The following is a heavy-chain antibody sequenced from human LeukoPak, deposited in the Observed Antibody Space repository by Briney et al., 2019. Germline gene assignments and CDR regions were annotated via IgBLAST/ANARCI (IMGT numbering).Heavy chain of an antibody. V-gene: IGHV1-2*02. CDR3: AREVALGRYSNPNTKLMSY. CDR1: GYTLTSYG. Sequence: GASVKVSCEASGYTLTSYGINWMRQAPGQGLEWMGWINPNSGGTNYAQKFQGRVTMTRDTSISTAYMELSRLRSDDTAVYYCAREVALGRYSNPNTKLMSYWGQGTLVTVSS. D-gene: IGHD4-4*01. J-gene: IGHJ4*02. CDR2: INPNSGGT.